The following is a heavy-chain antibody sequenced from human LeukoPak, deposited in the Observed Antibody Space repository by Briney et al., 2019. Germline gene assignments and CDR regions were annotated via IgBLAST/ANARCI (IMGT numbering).Heavy chain of an antibody. J-gene: IGHJ3*02. V-gene: IGHV1-18*01. CDR2: ISAYNGNT. D-gene: IGHD3-3*01. Sequence: ASVKVSCKASGYTFTSYGISWVRQAPGQGLEWMGWISAYNGNTNYAQKLQGRVTMTTDTSTSTAYMELRSLRSDDTAVYYCARQGYYDFWSGYSGDAFDIWGQGTMVTVPS. CDR1: GYTFTSYG. CDR3: ARQGYYDFWSGYSGDAFDI.